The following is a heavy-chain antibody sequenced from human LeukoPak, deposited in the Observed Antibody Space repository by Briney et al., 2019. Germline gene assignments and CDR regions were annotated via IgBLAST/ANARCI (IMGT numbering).Heavy chain of an antibody. CDR3: ARSIAAGKDLNWFDP. CDR2: ISSSSSTI. V-gene: IGHV3-48*01. D-gene: IGHD6-6*01. CDR1: GFTFSSYS. J-gene: IGHJ5*02. Sequence: GGSLRLSCAASGFTFSSYSMNWVRQAPGKGLEWVSYISSSSSTIYYADSVKGRFTISRDNAKNSLYLQMNSLRAEDTAVYYCARSIAAGKDLNWFDPWGQGTLVTVSS.